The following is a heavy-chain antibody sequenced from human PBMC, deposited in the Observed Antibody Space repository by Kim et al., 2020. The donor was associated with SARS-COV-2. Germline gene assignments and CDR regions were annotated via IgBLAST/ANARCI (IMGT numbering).Heavy chain of an antibody. Sequence: GGSLRLSCAASGFTFSTYGMNWVRQAPGKGLEWVSSISAGGGDTYYADSVKGRFTISRDNSKYTLFLQMDSLRAEDTALYYCAKRIRIAPTGRAFDIWGQGTMVTVSS. CDR3: AKRIRIAPTGRAFDI. D-gene: IGHD2-15*01. CDR1: GFTFSTYG. J-gene: IGHJ3*02. V-gene: IGHV3-23*01. CDR2: ISAGGGDT.